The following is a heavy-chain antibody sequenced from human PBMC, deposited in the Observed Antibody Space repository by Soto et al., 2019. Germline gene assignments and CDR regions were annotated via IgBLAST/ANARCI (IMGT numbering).Heavy chain of an antibody. V-gene: IGHV3-30*18. D-gene: IGHD6-19*01. CDR1: GFTFSSYG. CDR3: AKVHGGYSSGWLFDY. Sequence: QVQLVESGGGVVQPGRSLRLSCAASGFTFSSYGMHWVRQAPGKGLEWVAVISYDGSNKYYADSVKGRFTISRDNSKNTLYLQRNSLRAEDTAVYYCAKVHGGYSSGWLFDYWGQGTLVTVSS. J-gene: IGHJ4*02. CDR2: ISYDGSNK.